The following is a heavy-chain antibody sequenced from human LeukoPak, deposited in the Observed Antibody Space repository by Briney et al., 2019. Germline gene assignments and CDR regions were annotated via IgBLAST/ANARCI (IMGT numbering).Heavy chain of an antibody. CDR2: IHYSGST. CDR1: GGSINSYY. V-gene: IGHV4-59*01. J-gene: IGHJ4*02. CDR3: ARSGHIYYGSGSFFDY. D-gene: IGHD3-10*01. Sequence: SETLSLTCTVSGGSINSYYRSWIRQPPGKGLEWLGFIHYSGSTNHNPSLKSRVSISVDTSKSQFSLKLSSVTAADTAIYYCARSGHIYYGSGSFFDYWGQGTLVTVSS.